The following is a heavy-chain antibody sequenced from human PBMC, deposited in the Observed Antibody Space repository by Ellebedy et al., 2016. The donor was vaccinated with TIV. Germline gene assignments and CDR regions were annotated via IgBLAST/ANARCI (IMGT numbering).Heavy chain of an antibody. J-gene: IGHJ6*02. Sequence: GESLKISCAASGFTFSSYSMNWVRQAPGKGLEWVSSISSSSSYIYYADSVKGRFTISRDNAKNSLYLQMNSLRAEDTAVYYCARVLKWELLLYYGMDVWGQGTTVTVSS. CDR1: GFTFSSYS. D-gene: IGHD1-26*01. CDR3: ARVLKWELLLYYGMDV. V-gene: IGHV3-21*01. CDR2: ISSSSSYI.